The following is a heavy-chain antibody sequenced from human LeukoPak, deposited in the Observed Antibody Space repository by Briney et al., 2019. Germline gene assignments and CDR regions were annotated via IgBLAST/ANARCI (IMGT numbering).Heavy chain of an antibody. CDR1: GYSFPIYW. V-gene: IGHV5-10-1*01. Sequence: GESLKISCKGSGYSFPIYWIAWVRHMPAKGLEWMGLIDPSDSYTKYSPSFQRHVTISADKSLTTANLQWSSLKAADTARYYCARHNVDTAMVPLYYFDYWGQGTLVTVSS. CDR3: ARHNVDTAMVPLYYFDY. CDR2: IDPSDSYT. J-gene: IGHJ4*02. D-gene: IGHD5-18*01.